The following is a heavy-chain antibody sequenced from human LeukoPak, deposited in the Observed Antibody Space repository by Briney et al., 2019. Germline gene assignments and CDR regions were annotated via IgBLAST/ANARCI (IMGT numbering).Heavy chain of an antibody. CDR2: INPNSGGT. CDR1: GYTFTDYY. CDR3: ARDGLVAVAGTCWFDP. Sequence: GSSVNVSCKASGYTFTDYYMHWVRQAPGQGREWMGCINPNSGGTNYAQKLQGRVTMTRDTSISTAYMELSRLRSDDTAVYYCARDGLVAVAGTCWFDPWGQGTLVTVSS. D-gene: IGHD6-19*01. J-gene: IGHJ5*02. V-gene: IGHV1-2*02.